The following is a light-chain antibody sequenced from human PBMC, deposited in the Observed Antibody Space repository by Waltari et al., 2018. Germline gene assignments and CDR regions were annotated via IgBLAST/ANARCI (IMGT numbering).Light chain of an antibody. CDR3: QQYYSTPFT. CDR1: KLGDKY. V-gene: IGLV3-1*01. CDR2: QDT. J-gene: IGLJ1*01. Sequence: SYELTQPPSVSASPGQTASITCIGDKLGDKYTSWYPQKPGQSPVLVIYQDTKRPSVIPERFSGSNSGNTATLTVSGTQAEDVAVYYCQQYYSTPFTFGPGT.